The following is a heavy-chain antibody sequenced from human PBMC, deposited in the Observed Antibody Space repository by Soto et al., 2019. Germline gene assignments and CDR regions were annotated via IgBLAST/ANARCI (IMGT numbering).Heavy chain of an antibody. CDR3: AREEEHCSGGSVYGLTYYSYYGMDV. J-gene: IGHJ6*02. V-gene: IGHV3-48*02. Sequence: GGSLRLSCAASGFTFSSYSMNWVRQAPGKGLEWVSYISSSSSTIYYADSVKGRFTISRDNAKNSLYLQMNSLRDEDTAVYYCAREEEHCSGGSVYGLTYYSYYGMDVWGQATTVSGSS. D-gene: IGHD2-15*01. CDR2: ISSSSSTI. CDR1: GFTFSSYS.